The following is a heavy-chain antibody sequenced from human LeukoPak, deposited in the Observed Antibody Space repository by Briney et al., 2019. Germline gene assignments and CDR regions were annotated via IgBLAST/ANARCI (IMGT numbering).Heavy chain of an antibody. D-gene: IGHD3-9*01. CDR2: IIPIFGTA. J-gene: IGHJ3*02. V-gene: IGHV1-69*06. CDR1: GGTFSSYA. CDR3: AREEHDILTGYYHDAFDI. Sequence: SVKVSCKASGGTFSSYAISWVRQAPGQGLEWMGGIIPIFGTANYAQKFQGRVTITADKSTSTAYMELSSLRSEDTAVYYCAREEHDILTGYYHDAFDIWGQGTMVTVSS.